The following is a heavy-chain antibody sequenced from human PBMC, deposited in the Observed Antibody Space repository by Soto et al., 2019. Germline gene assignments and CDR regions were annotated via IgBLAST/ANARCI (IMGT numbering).Heavy chain of an antibody. D-gene: IGHD6-6*01. Sequence: GGSLRLSCAASGFTFDGYAMHWVRQAPGKGLEWVSLISWDGGSTYYADSVKGRFTISRDNSKNSLYLQMNSLRAEDTALYYCAKDFRAGSKQLVRYLPDYWGQGTLVTVSS. CDR3: AKDFRAGSKQLVRYLPDY. V-gene: IGHV3-43D*03. CDR2: ISWDGGST. J-gene: IGHJ4*02. CDR1: GFTFDGYA.